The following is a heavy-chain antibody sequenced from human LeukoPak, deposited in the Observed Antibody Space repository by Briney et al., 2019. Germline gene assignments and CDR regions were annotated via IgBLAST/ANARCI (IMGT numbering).Heavy chain of an antibody. D-gene: IGHD3-16*01. CDR3: ARETTRVKRIMTGISYYHMDV. CDR1: GYTFTSYG. J-gene: IGHJ6*03. Sequence: ASVKVSCKASGYTFTSYGISWVRPAPGQGVEWMGWISGNNGKTNYAEQFQGRGTTTTDTSTSTAYMEMRSLRSDDTCVYFCARETTRVKRIMTGISYYHMDVWGKGTTVTVSS. CDR2: ISGNNGKT. V-gene: IGHV1-18*01.